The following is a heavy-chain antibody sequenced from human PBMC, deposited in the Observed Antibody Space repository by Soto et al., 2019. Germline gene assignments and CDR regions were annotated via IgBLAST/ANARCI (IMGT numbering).Heavy chain of an antibody. CDR3: ARDRGYCSGGSCYNWFDP. CDR1: GGSISSGGYY. V-gene: IGHV4-31*03. D-gene: IGHD2-15*01. CDR2: IYYSGST. J-gene: IGHJ5*02. Sequence: SETLYLTCTVSGGSISSGGYYWSWLRQHPGKGLEWIGYIYYSGSTYYNPSLKSRVTISVDTSKNQFSLKLSSVTAADTAVYYCARDRGYCSGGSCYNWFDPWGQGTLVTVSS.